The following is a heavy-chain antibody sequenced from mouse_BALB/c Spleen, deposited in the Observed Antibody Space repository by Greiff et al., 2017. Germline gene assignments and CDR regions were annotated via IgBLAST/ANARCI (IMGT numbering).Heavy chain of an antibody. CDR1: GFSLTSYG. J-gene: IGHJ4*01. V-gene: IGHV2-9*02. CDR2: IWAGGST. D-gene: IGHD3-2*02. Sequence: VMLVESGPGLVAPSQSLSITCTVSGFSLTSYGVHWVRQPPGKGLEWLGVIWAGGSTNFNSALMSRLSISKDNSKSQVFLKMNSLQTDDTAMYYCARDQGPYYAMDYWGQGTSVTVSS. CDR3: ARDQGPYYAMDY.